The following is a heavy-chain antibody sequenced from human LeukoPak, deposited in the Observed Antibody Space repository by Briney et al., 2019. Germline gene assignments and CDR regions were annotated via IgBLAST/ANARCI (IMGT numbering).Heavy chain of an antibody. D-gene: IGHD3-22*01. V-gene: IGHV1-69*05. CDR3: ARVRGGYDSSGYYYDY. CDR1: GGTFSSYA. J-gene: IGHJ4*02. CDR2: IIPIFGSA. Sequence: ASVKVSCEASGGTFSSYAISWVRQAPGQGLEWMGGIIPIFGSANYAQKFQGRVTITTDESTSTAYMELSSLRSEDTAVYYCARVRGGYDSSGYYYDYWGQGTLVTVSS.